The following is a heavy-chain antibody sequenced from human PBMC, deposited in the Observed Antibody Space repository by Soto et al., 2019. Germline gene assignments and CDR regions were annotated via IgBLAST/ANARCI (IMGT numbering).Heavy chain of an antibody. CDR2: ISGSGGST. V-gene: IGHV3-23*01. CDR1: GFTFSSYA. D-gene: IGHD6-6*01. J-gene: IGHJ6*02. CDR3: AKVAARPRVYYYYGMDV. Sequence: PVGSLRLSCAASGFTFSSYAMSWVRQAPGKGLEWVSAISGSGGSTYYADSVKGRFTISRDNSKNTLYLQMNSLRAEDTAVYYCAKVAARPRVYYYYGMDVWGQGTTVTVSS.